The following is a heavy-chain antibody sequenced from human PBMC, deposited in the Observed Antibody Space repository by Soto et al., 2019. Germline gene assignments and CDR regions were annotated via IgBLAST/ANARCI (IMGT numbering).Heavy chain of an antibody. Sequence: QITLKESGPSLVKPTQTLTLTCSCSGFSISADGVGVGWIRQPPGKALEWLAIVYWDDDKRYSPSLKSRLTITTDHSRNQGVLTMTNVDPVDTGTYFCAHSRRRASSSGGNCYHFDSWGQGTLVTVSS. CDR1: GFSISADGVG. V-gene: IGHV2-5*02. D-gene: IGHD2-15*01. CDR2: VYWDDDK. J-gene: IGHJ4*02. CDR3: AHSRRRASSSGGNCYHFDS.